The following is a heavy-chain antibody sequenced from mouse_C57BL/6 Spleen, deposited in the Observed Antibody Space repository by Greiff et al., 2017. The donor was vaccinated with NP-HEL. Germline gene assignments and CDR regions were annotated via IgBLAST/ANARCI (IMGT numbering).Heavy chain of an antibody. CDR2: IYPRDGST. CDR3: ARSGNWDGWFAY. D-gene: IGHD4-1*01. V-gene: IGHV1-78*01. Sequence: QVQLPQSDAELVQPGASVKISCKVSGYTFTDHTIHWMKQRPEQGLDWIGYIYPRDGSTKYNEKFKGKATVTADKSSSTAYMQLNSLTSEDSAVYFCARSGNWDGWFAYWGQGTLVTVSA. J-gene: IGHJ3*01. CDR1: GYTFTDHT.